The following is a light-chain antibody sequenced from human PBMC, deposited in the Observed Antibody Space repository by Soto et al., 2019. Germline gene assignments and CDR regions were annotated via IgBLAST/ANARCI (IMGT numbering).Light chain of an antibody. Sequence: EIVLTQSPAIVSLSPGEGATLSCRASQSVNNFFAWYQQKPGQAPRLLIYDASYRAPGIPARFSGSGSGTDFTLTISSLEAEDSAVYYCQQRGSWPATFGPGTKVDNK. J-gene: IGKJ3*01. CDR3: QQRGSWPAT. CDR2: DAS. V-gene: IGKV3-11*01. CDR1: QSVNNF.